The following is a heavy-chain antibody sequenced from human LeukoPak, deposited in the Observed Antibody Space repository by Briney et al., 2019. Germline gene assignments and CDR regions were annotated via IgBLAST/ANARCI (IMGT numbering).Heavy chain of an antibody. CDR1: GGSISSYY. CDR2: IYYSGST. D-gene: IGHD3-22*01. CDR3: ARAKGYYDSSGDLGY. J-gene: IGHJ4*02. Sequence: SETPSLTCTVSGGSISSYYWSWIRQPPGKGLEWIGYIYYSGSTNYNPSLKSRVTISVDTSKNQFSLKLSSVTAADTAVYYCARAKGYYDSSGDLGYWGQGTLVTVSS. V-gene: IGHV4-59*01.